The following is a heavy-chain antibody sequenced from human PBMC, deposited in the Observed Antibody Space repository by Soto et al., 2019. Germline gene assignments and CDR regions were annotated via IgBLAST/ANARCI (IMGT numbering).Heavy chain of an antibody. CDR2: ISGSGRTI. Sequence: XESLGRSFAACGLHFSSEFMCWVRQAPGKGLEWVSSISGSGRTIYHADSMRGRFAISRDNSKNSLYLQLNNLRVDDTDVYYCAKVGPSYYYGMDLWGQGTTVTVSS. J-gene: IGHJ6*02. D-gene: IGHD1-26*01. CDR3: AKVGPSYYYGMDL. CDR1: GLHFSSEF. V-gene: IGHV3-23*01.